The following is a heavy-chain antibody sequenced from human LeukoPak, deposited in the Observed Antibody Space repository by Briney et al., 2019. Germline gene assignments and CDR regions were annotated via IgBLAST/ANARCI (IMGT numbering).Heavy chain of an antibody. J-gene: IGHJ4*02. V-gene: IGHV3-23*03. CDR1: GFTFSNYA. Sequence: GGSLRLSCAASGFTFSNYAMNWVRQAPGKGLEWVSVIYSGGSPYHAESVKGRFTISRDNSKNTLYLQMNSLRAEDTAVYYCAKGYCTNGVCYFDYWGQGTLVTVSS. D-gene: IGHD2-8*01. CDR2: IYSGGSP. CDR3: AKGYCTNGVCYFDY.